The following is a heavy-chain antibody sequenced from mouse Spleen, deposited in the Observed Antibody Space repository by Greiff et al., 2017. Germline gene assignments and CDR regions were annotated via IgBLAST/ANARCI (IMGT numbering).Heavy chain of an antibody. CDR2: IDPETGGT. CDR3: TRLEGTWFAY. V-gene: IGHV1-15*01. Sequence: VQLQESGAELVRPGASVTLSCKASGYTFTDYEMHWVKQTPVHGLEWIGAIDPETGGTAYNQKFKGKATLTADKSSSTAYMELRSLTSEDSAVYYCTRLEGTWFAYWGQGTLVTVSA. CDR1: GYTFTDYE. J-gene: IGHJ3*01.